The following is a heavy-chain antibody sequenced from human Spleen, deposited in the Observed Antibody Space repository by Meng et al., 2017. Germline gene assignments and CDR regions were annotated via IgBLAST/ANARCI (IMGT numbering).Heavy chain of an antibody. J-gene: IGHJ5*02. CDR2: ISAYNGNT. D-gene: IGHD2-2*01. V-gene: IGHV1-18*01. CDR3: ARGGDVPPLGWFDP. CDR1: GYTFTSYG. Sequence: LGASGREGKRPGASVKASCKASGYTFTSYGISWVQQAPGQGLEWMGWISAYNGNTNYAQKLQGRVTMTTDTSTSTAYMELRSLRSDDTAVYYCARGGDVPPLGWFDPWGQGTLVTVSS.